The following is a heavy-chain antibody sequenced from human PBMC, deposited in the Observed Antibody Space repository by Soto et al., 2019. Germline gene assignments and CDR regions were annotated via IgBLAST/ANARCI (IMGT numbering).Heavy chain of an antibody. CDR1: GFTFSSYA. J-gene: IGHJ6*02. D-gene: IGHD2-15*01. Sequence: GGSLRLSCAASGFTFSSYAMSWVRQAPGKGLEWVSAISGSGGSTYYADSVKGRFTISRDNSKNTLYLQMNSLRAEDTAVYYCAKDHHCSGGSCYSPYYGMDVWGQGTTVTVSS. V-gene: IGHV3-23*01. CDR3: AKDHHCSGGSCYSPYYGMDV. CDR2: ISGSGGST.